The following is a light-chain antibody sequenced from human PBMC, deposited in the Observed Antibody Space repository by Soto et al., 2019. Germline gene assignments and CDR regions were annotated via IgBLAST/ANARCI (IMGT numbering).Light chain of an antibody. CDR1: SSNIGANYD. V-gene: IGLV1-40*01. Sequence: QSVLTQPPSVSGAPGQRVTISCTGSSSNIGANYDVHWYQHRPETAPKLLIFGNTNRPSGVPDRFSGSKSGTSASLAITGLQAEDEGDYYCQSYDSTLSARYVFGTGTKVTVL. CDR2: GNT. CDR3: QSYDSTLSARYV. J-gene: IGLJ1*01.